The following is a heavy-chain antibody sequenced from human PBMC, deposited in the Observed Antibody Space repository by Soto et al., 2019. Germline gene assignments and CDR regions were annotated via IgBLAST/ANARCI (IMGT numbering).Heavy chain of an antibody. CDR3: TVVATTFHY. CDR2: IRSKTYGGTA. V-gene: IGHV3-49*05. D-gene: IGHD2-15*01. Sequence: EVQLVESGGGLVKPGRSLRLSCTTSGFTFGDHAMSWFRQAPGKGLEWVGFIRSKTYGGTAEYAASVKGRFGVLRDDSKSIAYLQMNSLKTEDTAVYYCTVVATTFHYWGQGTLVTVSS. CDR1: GFTFGDHA. J-gene: IGHJ4*02.